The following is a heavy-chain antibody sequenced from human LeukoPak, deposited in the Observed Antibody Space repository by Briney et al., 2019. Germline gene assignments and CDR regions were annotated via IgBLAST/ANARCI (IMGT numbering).Heavy chain of an antibody. D-gene: IGHD3-9*01. J-gene: IGHJ5*02. CDR1: GGSFSGYY. CDR2: INHSGST. Sequence: PSETLSLTCAVYGGSFSGYYWSWIRQPPGKGLEWIGEINHSGSTNYNPSLKSRVTISVDTSKNRFSLKLSSVTAADTAVYYCARGGLRYFDWLYNWFDPWGQGTLVTASS. CDR3: ARGGLRYFDWLYNWFDP. V-gene: IGHV4-34*01.